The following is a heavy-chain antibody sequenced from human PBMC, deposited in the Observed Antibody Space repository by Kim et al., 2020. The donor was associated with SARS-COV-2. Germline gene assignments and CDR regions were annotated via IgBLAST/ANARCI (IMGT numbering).Heavy chain of an antibody. CDR2: INSDGSST. Sequence: GGSLRLSCAASGFTFSSYWMHWVRQAPGKGLVWVSRINSDGSSTSYADSVKGRFTISRDNAKNTLYLQMNSLRAEDTAVYYCARDGGTMIVGDAFDIWGQGTMVTVSS. CDR1: GFTFSSYW. CDR3: ARDGGTMIVGDAFDI. D-gene: IGHD3-22*01. J-gene: IGHJ3*02. V-gene: IGHV3-74*01.